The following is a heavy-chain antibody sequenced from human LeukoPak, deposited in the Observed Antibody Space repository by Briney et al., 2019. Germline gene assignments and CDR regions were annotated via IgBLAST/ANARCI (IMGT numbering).Heavy chain of an antibody. CDR1: GYTFTCYY. CDR3: ARVQYYNILTGSFQY. Sequence: ASVKVSCKASGYTFTCYYMHWVRQAPGQGLEWMGWINPNSGGTNYAQKFQGRVTMTRDTSISTAYMELSGLRSDDTAYYFCARVQYYNILTGSFQYWGQGTLVTVSS. J-gene: IGHJ4*02. CDR2: INPNSGGT. V-gene: IGHV1-2*02. D-gene: IGHD3-9*01.